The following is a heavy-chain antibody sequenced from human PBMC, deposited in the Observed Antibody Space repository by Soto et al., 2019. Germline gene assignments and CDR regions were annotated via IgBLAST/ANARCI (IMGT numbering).Heavy chain of an antibody. J-gene: IGHJ6*02. CDR2: ISSSSSYI. D-gene: IGHD2-15*01. Sequence: GGTLTLSSSASGFTFSRYRMNWVRQAPGKGLEWVSSISSSSSYIYYADSVKGRFTISRDNAKNSLYLQMNSLRAEDTAVYYCARDLGYCRGGSCYSVSYYYCMDVSGQGTTVTVSS. CDR1: GFTFSRYR. CDR3: ARDLGYCRGGSCYSVSYYYCMDV. V-gene: IGHV3-21*01.